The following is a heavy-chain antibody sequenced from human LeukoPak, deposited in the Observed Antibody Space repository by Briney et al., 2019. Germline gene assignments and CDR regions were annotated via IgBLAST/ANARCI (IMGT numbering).Heavy chain of an antibody. Sequence: SETLSLTCAVYGGSVSGYYWGWIRQPPGKGLEWIGEINHSGSTNYNPSLKSRVTISVDTSKNQFSLKLSSVTAADTAVYYCARPLSSGWYWGVFDIWGQGTMVTVSS. CDR2: INHSGST. CDR1: GGSVSGYY. CDR3: ARPLSSGWYWGVFDI. D-gene: IGHD6-19*01. J-gene: IGHJ3*02. V-gene: IGHV4-34*01.